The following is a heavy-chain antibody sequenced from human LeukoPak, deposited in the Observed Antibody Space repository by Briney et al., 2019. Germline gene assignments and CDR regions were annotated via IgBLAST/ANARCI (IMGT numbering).Heavy chain of an antibody. D-gene: IGHD3-3*01. CDR3: ARGGLRFLAWLETEGWFDP. Sequence: SVKVSCKASGGTFSSYAISWVRQAPGQGLEWMGGIIPIFGTANYAQKFQGRVTITADESTSTAYMELSRLRSEDTAVYYCARGGLRFLAWLETEGWFDPWGQGTLVTVSS. V-gene: IGHV1-69*13. CDR2: IIPIFGTA. J-gene: IGHJ5*02. CDR1: GGTFSSYA.